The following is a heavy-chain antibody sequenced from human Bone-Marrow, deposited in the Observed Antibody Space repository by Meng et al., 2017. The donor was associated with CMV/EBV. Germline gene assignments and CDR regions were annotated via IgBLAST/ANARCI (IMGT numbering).Heavy chain of an antibody. CDR2: IYWNDDK. CDR1: GFSLRNARMG. V-gene: IGHV2-5*01. J-gene: IGHJ4*02. Sequence: SGPTLVQPTEPLTLTCTDSGFSLRNARMGVGWIRQPPGKALEWLALIYWNDDKRYSPSLKSRLTITKDTSKNQVVLTMTNMDPVDTATYYCAHLHGDYIYDFWSGSLGLFDYWGQGTLVTVSS. D-gene: IGHD3-3*01. CDR3: AHLHGDYIYDFWSGSLGLFDY.